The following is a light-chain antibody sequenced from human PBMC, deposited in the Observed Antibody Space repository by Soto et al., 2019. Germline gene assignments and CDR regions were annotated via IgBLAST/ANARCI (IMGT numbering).Light chain of an antibody. CDR3: QQYGSSRWT. V-gene: IGKV3-20*01. J-gene: IGKJ1*01. CDR2: GAS. Sequence: EIVLTQSPGTLSLSPGERATLSCRASQSVSSSYLAWYQQKPGQAPRLLIYGASSRATGIPDRFSGSGSGTDFTLTISRLEPEDFAVYYCQQYGSSRWTFGQVTKVESK. CDR1: QSVSSSY.